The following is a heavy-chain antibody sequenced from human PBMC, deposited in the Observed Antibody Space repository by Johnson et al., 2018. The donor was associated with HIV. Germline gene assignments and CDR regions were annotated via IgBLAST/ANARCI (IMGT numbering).Heavy chain of an antibody. Sequence: QVQVVESGGGVVQPGRSLRLSCAASGFTFSSYGMHWVRQAPGKGLEWVAVIWYDGSNKYYADSVKGRFTISRDNSKNTLYLQMNSLRAEDTAVYYCARRDGYNYLDAFDIWGQGTMVTVSS. CDR1: GFTFSSYG. V-gene: IGHV3-33*01. J-gene: IGHJ3*02. CDR2: IWYDGSNK. CDR3: ARRDGYNYLDAFDI. D-gene: IGHD5-24*01.